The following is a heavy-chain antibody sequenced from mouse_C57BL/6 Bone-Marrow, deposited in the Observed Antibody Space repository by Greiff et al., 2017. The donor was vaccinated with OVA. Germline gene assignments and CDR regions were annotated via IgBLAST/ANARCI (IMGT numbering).Heavy chain of an antibody. V-gene: IGHV1-81*01. Sequence: QVQLQQSGPELVKPGASVKISCKASGYTFTSYGISWVKQRTGQGLEWIGEIYPRSGNTYYNEKFKGKATLTADKSSSTAYMELRSLTSEDSAVYFCARTLYYDYPFAYWGQGTLVTVSA. CDR2: IYPRSGNT. CDR1: GYTFTSYG. D-gene: IGHD2-4*01. CDR3: ARTLYYDYPFAY. J-gene: IGHJ3*01.